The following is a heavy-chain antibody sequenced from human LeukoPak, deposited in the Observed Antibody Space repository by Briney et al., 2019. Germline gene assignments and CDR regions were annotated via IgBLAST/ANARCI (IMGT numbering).Heavy chain of an antibody. D-gene: IGHD1-26*01. J-gene: IGHJ4*02. CDR2: MNPNSGNT. CDR3: ARGDLVGADDTNFDY. Sequence: GASVKVSCKASGYTFTSYDINWVRQATRQGLEWMGCMNPNSGNTGYAQKCQDRVTITRNTSISTAYMELSSLRSEDTAVYYCARGDLVGADDTNFDYWGQGTLVTVSS. V-gene: IGHV1-8*03. CDR1: GYTFTSYD.